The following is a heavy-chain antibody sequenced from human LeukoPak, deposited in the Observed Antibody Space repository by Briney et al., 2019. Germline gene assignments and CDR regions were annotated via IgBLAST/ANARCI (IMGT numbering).Heavy chain of an antibody. CDR1: GFTFSDYY. D-gene: IGHD3-3*01. Sequence: GGSLRLSCAASGFTFSDYYMSWIRQAPGKGLEWVSYISSSGSTIYYADSVKGRFTISRDNAKNSLYLQMNSLRAEDTAVYYCARDAIWSGYYAETHWGQGTLVTVPS. CDR3: ARDAIWSGYYAETH. J-gene: IGHJ4*02. V-gene: IGHV3-11*01. CDR2: ISSSGSTI.